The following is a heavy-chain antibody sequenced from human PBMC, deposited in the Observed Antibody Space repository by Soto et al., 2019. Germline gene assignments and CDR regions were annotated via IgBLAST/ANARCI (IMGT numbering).Heavy chain of an antibody. V-gene: IGHV4-39*01. J-gene: IGHJ4*02. Sequence: SETLSLTCTVSGGSISSSSYYWGWIRQPPGKGLEWIGSIYYSGSTYYNPSLKSRVTISVDTSKNQFSLKLSSVTAADTAVYYCAGPGGRYCSGGSCSESWGQGTLVTVSS. CDR2: IYYSGST. CDR3: AGPGGRYCSGGSCSES. CDR1: GGSISSSSYY. D-gene: IGHD2-15*01.